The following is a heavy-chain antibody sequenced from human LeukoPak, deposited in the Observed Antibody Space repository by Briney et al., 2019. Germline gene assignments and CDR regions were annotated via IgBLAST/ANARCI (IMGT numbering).Heavy chain of an antibody. J-gene: IGHJ4*02. CDR3: ARVSGPGQYDY. CDR2: INPSGGST. CDR1: GYTFTSYY. V-gene: IGHV1-46*01. Sequence: ASVRVSCKASGYTFTSYYMHWVRQAPGQGLEWMGIINPSGGSTSYAQKFQGRVTMTRDTSTSTVYMELSSLRSEDTAVYYCARVSGPGQYDYWGQGTLVTVSS.